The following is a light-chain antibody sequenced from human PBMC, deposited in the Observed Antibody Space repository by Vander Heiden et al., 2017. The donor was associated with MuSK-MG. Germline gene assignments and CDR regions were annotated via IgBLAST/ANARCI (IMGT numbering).Light chain of an antibody. CDR2: DAS. J-gene: IGKJ2*01. V-gene: IGKV1-33*01. CDR1: QGISNY. Sequence: DLQMTQSPFSLSASVGDRVTITCQASQGISNYLNWYQQKPGEAPKLLLYDASTFLPGVPSRFRGSGSGAAFSITIISLQPADNATSYCRQYESIPLTFGQGTKLEIK. CDR3: RQYESIPLT.